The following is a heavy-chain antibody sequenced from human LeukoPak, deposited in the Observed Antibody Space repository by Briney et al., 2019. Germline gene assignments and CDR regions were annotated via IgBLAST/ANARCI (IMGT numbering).Heavy chain of an antibody. J-gene: IGHJ4*02. D-gene: IGHD2-2*01. CDR3: ARWVPPAQRYLDY. CDR1: GFTFSSYS. V-gene: IGHV3-48*02. Sequence: GGSLRLSCAASGFTFSSYSMNWVHQAPGKGLEWISYISSSSRTIFYADSVKGRFTISRDNAKNSLYLQMNSLRDGDTAVYFCARWVPPAQRYLDYWGQGALVTVSS. CDR2: ISSSSRTI.